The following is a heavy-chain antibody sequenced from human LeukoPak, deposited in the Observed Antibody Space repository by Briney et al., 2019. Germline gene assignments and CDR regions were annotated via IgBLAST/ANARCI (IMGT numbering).Heavy chain of an antibody. CDR1: GYSFTNYW. D-gene: IGHD3-10*01. CDR3: ARGIYGSGSYFIFSFDY. Sequence: GESLKISCKGFGYSFTNYWIGWVRQMPGKGLEWMGIIYPGDSDTRYSPSFQGQVTISADKSINTAYLQWSSLKASDTAMYYCARGIYGSGSYFIFSFDYWGQGTLVTVSS. CDR2: IYPGDSDT. V-gene: IGHV5-51*01. J-gene: IGHJ4*02.